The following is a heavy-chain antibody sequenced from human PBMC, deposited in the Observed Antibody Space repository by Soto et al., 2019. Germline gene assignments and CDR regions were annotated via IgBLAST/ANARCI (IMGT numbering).Heavy chain of an antibody. CDR3: ARRMTTVTTYSPTGLYYYYGMDV. V-gene: IGHV5-10-1*01. D-gene: IGHD4-4*01. J-gene: IGHJ6*02. CDR2: IDPSDSYT. CDR1: GYSFTSYW. Sequence: VESLKISCKGSGYSFTSYWISWVRHIPGKGLEWMGRIDPSDSYTNYSPSFQGHVTISADKSISTAYLQWSSLKASDTAMYYCARRMTTVTTYSPTGLYYYYGMDVWGQGTTVTVS.